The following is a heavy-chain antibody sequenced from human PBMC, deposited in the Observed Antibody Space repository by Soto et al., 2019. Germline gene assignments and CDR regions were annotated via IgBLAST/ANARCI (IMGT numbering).Heavy chain of an antibody. D-gene: IGHD5-12*01. CDR2: ISGYNGNT. J-gene: IGHJ4*02. V-gene: IGHV1-18*01. Sequence: ASVKVSCKASGYTFASYSITWVRQAPGQGLEWMGWISGYNGNTNYAQKLQGRVTMTTDTSTSTVYMELRSLRSDDTAVYYCASGGGYSGYDGYWGQGTLVTVSS. CDR1: GYTFASYS. CDR3: ASGGGYSGYDGY.